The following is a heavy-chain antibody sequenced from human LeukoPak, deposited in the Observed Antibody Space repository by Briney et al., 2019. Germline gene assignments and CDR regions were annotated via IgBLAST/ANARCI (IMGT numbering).Heavy chain of an antibody. Sequence: SETLSLSCTVSGGSISGGSSYWGWIRQPPGKGLEWIGSIYYSGSAYDNPSLKSRVTISVDTSKNQFSLKLSSVTAPDTAVYYCAGPNYYYMDVWGKGTTVTVSS. CDR1: GGSISGGSSY. CDR3: AGPNYYYMDV. J-gene: IGHJ6*03. CDR2: IYYSGSA. V-gene: IGHV4-39*01.